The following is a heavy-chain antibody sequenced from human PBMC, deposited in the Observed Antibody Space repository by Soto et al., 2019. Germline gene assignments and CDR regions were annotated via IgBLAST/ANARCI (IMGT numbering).Heavy chain of an antibody. CDR1: GFTFSSYG. CDR2: ISYDGSNK. Sequence: GGSLRLSCAASGFTFSSYGMHWVRQAPGKGLEWVAVISYDGSNKYYADSVKGRFTISRDISKNTLYLQMNSLRAEDTAVYSCARVRLLTLTDYYYGMDVWGQGTTVTVS. V-gene: IGHV3-30*03. D-gene: IGHD4-17*01. J-gene: IGHJ6*02. CDR3: ARVRLLTLTDYYYGMDV.